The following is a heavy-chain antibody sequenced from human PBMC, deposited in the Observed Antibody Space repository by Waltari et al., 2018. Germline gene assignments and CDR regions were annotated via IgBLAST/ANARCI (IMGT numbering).Heavy chain of an antibody. CDR3: AREYSGSYFPGMDV. J-gene: IGHJ6*02. V-gene: IGHV3-53*01. Sequence: EVQLVESGGGLIQPGGSLRLSCAASGFTVSSNYMSWVRQAPGKGLEWVSGIYSGGSTYYADSVKGRFTISRDNSKNTLYLQMNSLRAEDTAVYYCAREYSGSYFPGMDVWGQGTTVTVSS. D-gene: IGHD1-26*01. CDR2: IYSGGST. CDR1: GFTVSSNY.